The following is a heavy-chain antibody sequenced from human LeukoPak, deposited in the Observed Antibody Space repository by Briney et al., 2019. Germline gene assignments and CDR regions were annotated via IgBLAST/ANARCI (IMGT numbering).Heavy chain of an antibody. CDR2: IKQDGSEK. D-gene: IGHD3-10*01. CDR3: ARDPDGSGSY. V-gene: IGHV3-7*01. Sequence: GGSLRLSCAASGFSFSNYWMSWVRQAPGKGLEWVANIKQDGSEKYYVDSVKGRFTISRDNAKNSLFLQMNSLRAEDTAVYYCARDPDGSGSYWGQGTLVTVSS. J-gene: IGHJ4*02. CDR1: GFSFSNYW.